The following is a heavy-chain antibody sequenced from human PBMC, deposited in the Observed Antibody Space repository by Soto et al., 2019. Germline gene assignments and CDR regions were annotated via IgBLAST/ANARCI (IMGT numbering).Heavy chain of an antibody. CDR2: IWYDGSNK. CDR3: ARWGCSGTNCNLNQRSYDL. CDR1: GFIFNEYG. Sequence: PGGSLRLSCAASGFIFNEYGMHWVRQAPGKGLEWVAVIWYDGSNKYYAESVKGRFTISRDNSKNTMSLQMNNLRAEDTAVYYCARWGCSGTNCNLNQRSYDLWGQGTLVTVSS. J-gene: IGHJ4*02. V-gene: IGHV3-33*03. D-gene: IGHD2-15*01.